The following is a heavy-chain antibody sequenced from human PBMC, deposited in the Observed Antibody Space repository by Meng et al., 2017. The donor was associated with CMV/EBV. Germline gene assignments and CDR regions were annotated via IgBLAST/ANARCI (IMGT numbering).Heavy chain of an antibody. Sequence: SCAASGFTFSSYAMHWVRQAPGKGLEWVAVISYDGSNKYYADSVKGRFTISRDNSKNTLYLQMNSLRAEDTAVYYCARDGYSSSWYGPGYYYYYYGMDVWGQGTTVTVSS. J-gene: IGHJ6*02. CDR1: GFTFSSYA. V-gene: IGHV3-30-3*01. CDR2: ISYDGSNK. D-gene: IGHD6-13*01. CDR3: ARDGYSSSWYGPGYYYYYYGMDV.